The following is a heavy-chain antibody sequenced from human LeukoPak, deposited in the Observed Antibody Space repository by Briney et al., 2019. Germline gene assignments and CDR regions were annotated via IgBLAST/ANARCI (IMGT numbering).Heavy chain of an antibody. V-gene: IGHV1-46*01. D-gene: IGHD6-19*01. CDR2: INPNGGIT. Sequence: ASVKVSCKASGYTFTSYYMHWARQAPGQGLEWMGIINPNGGITRYAQEFQGRVTMTSDTSTSTVYMDLSSLRSEDTAVYYCARDLGPGFPSSGWYSNRNWFDPWGQGTRVIVSS. J-gene: IGHJ5*02. CDR1: GYTFTSYY. CDR3: ARDLGPGFPSSGWYSNRNWFDP.